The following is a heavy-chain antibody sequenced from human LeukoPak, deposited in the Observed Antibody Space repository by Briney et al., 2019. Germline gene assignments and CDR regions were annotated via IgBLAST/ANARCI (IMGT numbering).Heavy chain of an antibody. Sequence: SQTLSLTCAISGDTVSSNSAAWNWMRQSPSRGLEWLGRTYYRSMWYNDYAVSVKSRITIKPDTSKNRFSLQLNSVTPEDTAVYYCAREGEVGTTWSWFDPWGQGTLVTVSS. CDR1: GDTVSSNSAA. CDR2: TYYRSMWYN. V-gene: IGHV6-1*01. J-gene: IGHJ5*02. D-gene: IGHD1-26*01. CDR3: AREGEVGTTWSWFDP.